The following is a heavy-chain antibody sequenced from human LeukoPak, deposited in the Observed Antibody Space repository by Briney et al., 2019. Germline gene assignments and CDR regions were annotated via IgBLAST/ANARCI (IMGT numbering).Heavy chain of an antibody. CDR3: ARSIPYGTTWYGRSDY. J-gene: IGHJ4*02. Sequence: GGSLRLSCAASGFTFSSYATSWVRQAPGKGLEWVANIKPDGTTKFYVDSVKGRFTISRDNALNSLYLQMNSPRAEDTAIYYCARSIPYGTTWYGRSDYWGQGTLVTVSS. D-gene: IGHD6-13*01. V-gene: IGHV3-7*03. CDR1: GFTFSSYA. CDR2: IKPDGTTK.